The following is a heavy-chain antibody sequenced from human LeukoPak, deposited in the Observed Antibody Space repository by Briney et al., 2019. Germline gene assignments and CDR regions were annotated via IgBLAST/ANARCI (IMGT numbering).Heavy chain of an antibody. CDR2: FDPEDGET. D-gene: IGHD4-17*01. V-gene: IGHV1-24*01. Sequence: ASVKVSCKVSGYTLTELSMHWVRQAPGKGLEWMGGFDPEDGETIYAQKFQGRVTITEDTSTDTAYMELSSLRSEDTAVYYCATAGDYGDYGVHYWGQGTLVTVSS. CDR1: GYTLTELS. J-gene: IGHJ4*02. CDR3: ATAGDYGDYGVHY.